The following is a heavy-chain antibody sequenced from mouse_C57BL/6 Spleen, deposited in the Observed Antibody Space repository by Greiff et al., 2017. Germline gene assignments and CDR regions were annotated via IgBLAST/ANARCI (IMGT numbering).Heavy chain of an antibody. CDR2: ISYDGSN. CDR3: ARDQDYYGSSWGSYFDY. V-gene: IGHV3-6*01. D-gene: IGHD1-1*01. J-gene: IGHJ2*01. CDR1: GYSITSGYY. Sequence: EVQLQQSGPGLVKPSQSLSLTCSVTGYSITSGYYWNWIRQFPGNKLEWMGYISYDGSNNYNPSLKNRISITRDTSKNQFFLKLNSVTTEDTATYYCARDQDYYGSSWGSYFDYWGQGTTLTVSS.